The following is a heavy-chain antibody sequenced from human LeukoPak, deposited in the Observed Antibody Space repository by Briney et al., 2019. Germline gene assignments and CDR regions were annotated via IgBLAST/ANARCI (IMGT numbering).Heavy chain of an antibody. J-gene: IGHJ4*02. D-gene: IGHD6-13*01. CDR2: LYSGGTT. V-gene: IGHV3-66*01. Sequence: PGGSLRLSCATSGFSVSDNYMSWVRQAPGKGLEWVSILYSGGTTYYADSVKGRFTISRDNSKNTLYLQMNSLRAEDTAVYYCAREQAAAGNYWGQGTLVTVSS. CDR1: GFSVSDNY. CDR3: AREQAAAGNY.